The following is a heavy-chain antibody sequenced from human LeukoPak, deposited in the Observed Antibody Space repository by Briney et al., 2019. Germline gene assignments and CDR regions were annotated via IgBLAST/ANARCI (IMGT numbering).Heavy chain of an antibody. J-gene: IGHJ5*02. Sequence: GRFLRLSCAASGFTFSRYTMHWVRQAPGKGLEWVAVILYNGSKKYYAESVEGRFTISRDNSKNTLSLQMNSLRVEDTAVYYCVXXXXXGILDXXGXXTLVSVSS. D-gene: IGHD2-15*01. CDR1: GFTFSRYT. V-gene: IGHV3-30*04. CDR3: VXXXXXGILDX. CDR2: ILYNGSKK.